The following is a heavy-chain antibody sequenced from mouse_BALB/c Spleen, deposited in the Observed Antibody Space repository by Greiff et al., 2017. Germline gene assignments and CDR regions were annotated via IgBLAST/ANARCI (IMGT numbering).Heavy chain of an antibody. CDR1: GYSITSDYA. CDR2: ISYSGST. Sequence: EVKLQESGPGLVKPSQSLSLTCTVTGYSITSDYAWNWIRQFPGNKLEWMGYISYSGSTSYNPSLKSRISITRDTSKNQFFLQLNSVTTEDTATYYCARMEFWGQGTLVTVSA. V-gene: IGHV3-2*02. CDR3: ARMEF. J-gene: IGHJ3*01.